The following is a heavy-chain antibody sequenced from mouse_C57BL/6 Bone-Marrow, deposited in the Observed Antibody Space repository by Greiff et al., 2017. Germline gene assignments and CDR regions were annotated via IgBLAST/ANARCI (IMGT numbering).Heavy chain of an antibody. J-gene: IGHJ2*01. CDR1: GYTFTSYW. CDR2: IDPSDSYT. D-gene: IGHD1-1*01. Sequence: QVQLQQPGAELVKPGASVKLSCKASGYTFTSYWMQWVKQRPGQGLEWIGEIDPSDSYTNYNQKFKGKATLTVATSSSTAYMQLSSLTSEDSAVYYCARYYGSSLDYWGQGTTLTVSS. V-gene: IGHV1-50*01. CDR3: ARYYGSSLDY.